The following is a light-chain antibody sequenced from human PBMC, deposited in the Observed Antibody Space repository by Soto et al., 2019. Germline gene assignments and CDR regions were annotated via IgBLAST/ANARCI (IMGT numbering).Light chain of an antibody. CDR3: QQYYSTPYT. CDR2: WSS. Sequence: DIVLTQSPDSLAVSLGERATVNCKSSQCVLSSSINQNYLAWYQQKPGQPPKLLIYWSSTRESGAPDRFSGSGSGTDFTLTISSLQAEDVAVYYCQQYYSTPYTFGQVTKLEIK. V-gene: IGKV4-1*01. J-gene: IGKJ2*01. CDR1: QCVLSSSINQNY.